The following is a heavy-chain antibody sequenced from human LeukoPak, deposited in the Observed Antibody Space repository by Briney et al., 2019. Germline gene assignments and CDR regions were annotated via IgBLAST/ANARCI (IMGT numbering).Heavy chain of an antibody. CDR1: GGSISSSSYY. J-gene: IGHJ3*02. CDR3: AAHARPITIFGVVPGAFDI. D-gene: IGHD3-3*01. CDR2: IYYSGST. V-gene: IGHV4-39*01. Sequence: PSETLSLTCTVSGGSISSSSYYWGWIRQPPGKGLEWIGSIYYSGSTYYNPSLKSRVTISVDTSKNQFSLKLISVAPAVTAVYYCAAHARPITIFGVVPGAFDIWGQGTMFTVSS.